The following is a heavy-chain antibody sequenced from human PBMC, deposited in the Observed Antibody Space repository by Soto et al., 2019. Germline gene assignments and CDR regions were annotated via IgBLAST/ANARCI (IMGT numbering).Heavy chain of an antibody. D-gene: IGHD3-10*01. CDR3: ARDIITMVRGEGGMDV. CDR2: INPNSGGT. V-gene: IGHV1-2*02. J-gene: IGHJ6*02. Sequence: GASVKVSCKASGYTFTGYYMHWVRQAPGQGLEWMGWINPNSGGTNYAQKFQGRVTMTRDMSISTAYMELSRLRSDDTAVYYCARDIITMVRGEGGMDVWGQGTTVTVSS. CDR1: GYTFTGYY.